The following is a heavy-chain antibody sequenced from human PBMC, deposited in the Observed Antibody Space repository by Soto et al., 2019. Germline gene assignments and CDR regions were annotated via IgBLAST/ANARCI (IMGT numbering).Heavy chain of an antibody. V-gene: IGHV1-3*01. CDR3: ARDGDRITIFGVVKKYNWFDP. CDR1: GYTFTSYA. D-gene: IGHD3-3*01. Sequence: GASVKVSCKASGYTFTSYAMHWVRQATGQRLEWMGWINAGNGNTKYSQKFQGRVTITRDTSASTAYMELSSLRSEDTAVYYCARDGDRITIFGVVKKYNWFDPWGQGTLVTVSS. CDR2: INAGNGNT. J-gene: IGHJ5*02.